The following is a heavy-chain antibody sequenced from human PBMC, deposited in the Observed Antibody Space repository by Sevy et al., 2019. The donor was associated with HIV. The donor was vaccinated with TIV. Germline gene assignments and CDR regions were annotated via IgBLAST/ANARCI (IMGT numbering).Heavy chain of an antibody. V-gene: IGHV1-69*13. CDR3: ARDRYAMIKFGGVIDMLWSKNAFDI. D-gene: IGHD3-16*02. J-gene: IGHJ3*02. Sequence: ASVKVSCKASVGTFSSYAISWVRQAPGQGLERMGGIIPIFGTANYAQKFQGRVTITADESTSTAYMELSSLRSEDTAVYYCARDRYAMIKFGGVIDMLWSKNAFDIWGQGTMVTVSS. CDR2: IIPIFGTA. CDR1: VGTFSSYA.